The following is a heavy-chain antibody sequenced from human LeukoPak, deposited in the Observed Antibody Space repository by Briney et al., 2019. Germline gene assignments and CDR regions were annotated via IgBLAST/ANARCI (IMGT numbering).Heavy chain of an antibody. CDR3: ATEVGGKAVAGSFDY. D-gene: IGHD6-19*01. V-gene: IGHV1-24*01. CDR1: GYTLTELS. CDR2: FDPEDGET. Sequence: ASVKVSFKVSGYTLTELSMHWVRQAPGKGLEWMGGFDPEDGETIYAQKFQGRVTMTEDTSTDTAYMELSSLRSEDTAVYYCATEVGGKAVAGSFDYWGQGTLVTVSS. J-gene: IGHJ4*02.